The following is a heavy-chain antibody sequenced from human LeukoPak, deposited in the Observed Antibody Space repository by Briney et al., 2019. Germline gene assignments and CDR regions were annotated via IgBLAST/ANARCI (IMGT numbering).Heavy chain of an antibody. D-gene: IGHD3-10*01. Sequence: PGGSLRLSCAASGFTFSSYGMHWVRQAPGKGLGWVAVIWYDGSNKYYADSVKGRFTISRDNSKNTLYLQMNSLRAEDTAVYYCAREVPRGYYYYGMDVWGQGTTVTVSS. CDR2: IWYDGSNK. J-gene: IGHJ6*02. V-gene: IGHV3-33*01. CDR3: AREVPRGYYYYGMDV. CDR1: GFTFSSYG.